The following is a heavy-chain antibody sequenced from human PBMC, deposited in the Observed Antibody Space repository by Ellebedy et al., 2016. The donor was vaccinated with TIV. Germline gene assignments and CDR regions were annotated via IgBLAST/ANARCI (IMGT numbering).Heavy chain of an antibody. D-gene: IGHD3-16*01. CDR1: GGSFSGYY. Sequence: SETLSLXXAVYGGSFSGYYWSWIRQPPGKGLEWIGEINHSGSSNYNPSLKSRVFISVDTSKNQFSLKLSSVTAADTAVYYCATDWGRAAVLWGQGTLVTVSS. J-gene: IGHJ4*02. CDR2: INHSGSS. V-gene: IGHV4-34*01. CDR3: ATDWGRAAVL.